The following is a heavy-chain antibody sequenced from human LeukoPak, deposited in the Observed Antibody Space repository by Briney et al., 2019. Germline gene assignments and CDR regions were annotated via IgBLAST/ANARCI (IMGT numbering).Heavy chain of an antibody. J-gene: IGHJ4*02. V-gene: IGHV3-23*01. D-gene: IGHD6-13*01. CDR2: ISGSGGST. CDR1: GFTFGSYA. Sequence: HPGGSLRLSCAASGFTFGSYAMSWVRQAPGKGLEWVSAISGSGGSTYYADSVKGRFTISRDNSKNTLYLQMNSLRAEDTAVYYCARRYSSSWYYFDYWGQGTLVTVSS. CDR3: ARRYSSSWYYFDY.